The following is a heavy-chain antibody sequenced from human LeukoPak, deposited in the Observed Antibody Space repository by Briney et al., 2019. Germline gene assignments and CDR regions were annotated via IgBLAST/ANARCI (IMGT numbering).Heavy chain of an antibody. CDR2: ISGSGGST. CDR1: GFTFSSYA. J-gene: IGHJ5*02. D-gene: IGHD6-19*01. CDR3: AKSRAVAGTVWFDP. V-gene: IGHV3-23*01. Sequence: PGGSLRLSRAASGFTFSSYAMSWVRQAPGKGLEWVSAISGSGGSTYYADSVKGRFTISRDNSKNTLYLQMNSLRAEDTAVYYCAKSRAVAGTVWFDPWGQGTLVTVSS.